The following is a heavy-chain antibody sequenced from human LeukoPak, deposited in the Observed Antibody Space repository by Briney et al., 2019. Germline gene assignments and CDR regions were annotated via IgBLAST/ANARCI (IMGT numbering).Heavy chain of an antibody. V-gene: IGHV3-7*04. D-gene: IGHD2-8*02. CDR1: GFTLRTSW. CDR3: ARGGVPFAECAY. J-gene: IGHJ4*02. Sequence: GGSLRLSCAASGFTLRTSWMSWVRQAPGKGLEWVANIDQDGSADYHADSVKGRFTISRDNGKNSLYLQMSNLRAEDTAVYFCARGGVPFAECAYWGRGTLVTVSS. CDR2: IDQDGSAD.